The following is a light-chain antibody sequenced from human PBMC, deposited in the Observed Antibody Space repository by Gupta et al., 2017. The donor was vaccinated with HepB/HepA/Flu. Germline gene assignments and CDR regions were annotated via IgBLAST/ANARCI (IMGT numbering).Light chain of an antibody. Sequence: IQMTQSPSSLSTSVGDRVTITCRASQSISTYLNWFQQKPGKAPNLLIYAASSLQSGVPSRFSGSGSGSEFTLTISSLQPEDFATYYCQQTDITPKTFGQGTKVEIK. CDR1: QSISTY. J-gene: IGKJ1*01. V-gene: IGKV1-39*01. CDR3: QQTDITPKT. CDR2: AAS.